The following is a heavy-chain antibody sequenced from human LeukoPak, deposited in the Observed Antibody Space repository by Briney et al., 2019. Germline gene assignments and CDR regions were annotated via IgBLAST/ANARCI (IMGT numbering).Heavy chain of an antibody. J-gene: IGHJ4*02. CDR3: ARGPHYYDSSGYYEFDY. Sequence: ASVKVSCKASGYTFTSYGISWVRQAPGQGLEWMGWISAYSGNTNYAQKLQGRVTMTTDTSTSTAYMELRSLRSDDTAVYYCARGPHYYDSSGYYEFDYWGQGTLVTVSS. D-gene: IGHD3-22*01. CDR1: GYTFTSYG. CDR2: ISAYSGNT. V-gene: IGHV1-18*01.